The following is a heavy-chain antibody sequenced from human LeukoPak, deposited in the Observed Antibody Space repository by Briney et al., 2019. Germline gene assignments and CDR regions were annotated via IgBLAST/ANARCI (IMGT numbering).Heavy chain of an antibody. CDR1: GFTFSNYA. D-gene: IGHD7-27*01. V-gene: IGHV3-30*02. J-gene: IGHJ6*03. CDR3: AKDGDGYYYYYMDV. Sequence: GGSLRLSCAASGFTFSNYAMHWVRQAPGKGLEWVAFIRYDGSNKYYADSVKGRFTISRDNSKNTLYLQMNSLRAEDTAVYYCAKDGDGYYYYYMDVWGKGTTVTISS. CDR2: IRYDGSNK.